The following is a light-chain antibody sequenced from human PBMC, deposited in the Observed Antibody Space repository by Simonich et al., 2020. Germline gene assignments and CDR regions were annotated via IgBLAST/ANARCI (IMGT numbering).Light chain of an antibody. CDR1: QSVLYSSNNKNY. CDR3: QQYYSTPIT. Sequence: DIVMTQSPDSLAVSLGERATINCKSNQSVLYSSNNKNYLAWYQQKQGQPPQLLIYWASTRESGVPDRFSGSGSGTDFTLTISSLQAEDVAVYYCQQYYSTPITFGQGTRLEIK. V-gene: IGKV4-1*01. J-gene: IGKJ5*01. CDR2: WAS.